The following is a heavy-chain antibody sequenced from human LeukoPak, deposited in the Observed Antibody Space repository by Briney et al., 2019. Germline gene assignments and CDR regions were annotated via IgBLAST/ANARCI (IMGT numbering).Heavy chain of an antibody. CDR3: ARGDTATGGSTWYFDL. Sequence: SQTLSLTCAISGDSVSSNSAAWNWIRQSPSRGLEWLGRTYYRSKWVNDYAVSVRSRITIDADTSKNQFSLQLNSVSPEDTAVYYCARGDTATGGSTWYFDLWGRDTLVTVSS. CDR1: GDSVSSNSAA. J-gene: IGHJ2*01. D-gene: IGHD3-10*01. CDR2: TYYRSKWVN. V-gene: IGHV6-1*01.